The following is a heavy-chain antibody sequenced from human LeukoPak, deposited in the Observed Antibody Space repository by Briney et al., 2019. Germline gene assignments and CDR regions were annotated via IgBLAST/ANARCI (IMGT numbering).Heavy chain of an antibody. J-gene: IGHJ4*02. Sequence: ASVKVSCKASGGTFSSYAISWVRQAPGQGLEWMGGIIPIFGTANYAQKFQGRVTITTDESTTTAYMELSRMRSDDMDLYYCAWYSGRYQGFVDYWGQGTLVTVSS. CDR3: AWYSGRYQGFVDY. V-gene: IGHV1-69*05. CDR1: GGTFSSYA. D-gene: IGHD1-26*01. CDR2: IIPIFGTA.